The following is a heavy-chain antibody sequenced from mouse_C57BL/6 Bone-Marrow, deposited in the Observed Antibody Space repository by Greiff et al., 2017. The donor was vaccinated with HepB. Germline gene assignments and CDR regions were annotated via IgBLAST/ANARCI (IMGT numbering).Heavy chain of an antibody. CDR3: VRHERFGDD. J-gene: IGHJ4*01. CDR1: GFSFNTYA. Sequence: EVNVVESGGGLVQPKGSLKLSCAASGFSFNTYAMNWVRQAPGKGLEWVARIRSKSNNYATYYADSVKDRFTISRDDSESMLYLQMNNLKTEDTAMYCCVRHERFGDDWGQGTSVTVSS. V-gene: IGHV10-1*01. CDR2: IRSKSNNYAT.